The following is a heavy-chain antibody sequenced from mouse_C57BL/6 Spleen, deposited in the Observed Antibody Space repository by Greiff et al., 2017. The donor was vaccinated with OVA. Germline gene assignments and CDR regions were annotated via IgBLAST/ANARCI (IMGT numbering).Heavy chain of an antibody. V-gene: IGHV1-15*01. D-gene: IGHD2-1*01. J-gene: IGHJ3*01. CDR2: IDPETGGT. Sequence: VKLQESGAELVRPGASVTLSCKASGYTFTDYEMHWVKQTPVHGLEWIGAIDPETGGTAYNQKFKGKAILTADKSSSTAYMELRSLTSEDSAVYYCTRKEDYGNFEGFAYWGQGTLVTVSA. CDR1: GYTFTDYE. CDR3: TRKEDYGNFEGFAY.